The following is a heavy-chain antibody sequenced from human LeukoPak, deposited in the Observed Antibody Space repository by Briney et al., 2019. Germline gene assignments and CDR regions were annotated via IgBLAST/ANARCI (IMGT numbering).Heavy chain of an antibody. V-gene: IGHV4-34*01. D-gene: IGHD6-19*01. CDR2: INHSGST. Sequence: QPSETLSLTCAVYGGSFSGYYWSWIRQPPGKGLEWIGEINHSGSTNYNPSLKSRVTISVDTSKNQFSLKLSSVTAADTAVYYCARGTSSGWYSFGFDYWGRGTLVTVSS. CDR3: ARGTSSGWYSFGFDY. J-gene: IGHJ4*02. CDR1: GGSFSGYY.